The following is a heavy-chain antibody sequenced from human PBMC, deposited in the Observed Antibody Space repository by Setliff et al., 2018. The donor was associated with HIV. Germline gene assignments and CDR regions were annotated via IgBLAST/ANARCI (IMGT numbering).Heavy chain of an antibody. CDR2: IYYSVIT. Sequence: SETLSLTCTVSGGSISSGGYFWSWIRQHPGKGLEWIGYIYYSVITYYNPSLKSRVSISVDTAKNKFSLNLSPVTAADTAVYYCARGIPQREYSTSSRLVDYWGQGTLVTVSS. CDR3: ARGIPQREYSTSSRLVDY. J-gene: IGHJ4*02. CDR1: GGSISSGGYF. V-gene: IGHV4-31*03. D-gene: IGHD6-6*01.